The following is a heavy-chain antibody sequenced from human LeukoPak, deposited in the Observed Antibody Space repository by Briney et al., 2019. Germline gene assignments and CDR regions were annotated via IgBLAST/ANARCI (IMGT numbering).Heavy chain of an antibody. J-gene: IGHJ4*02. CDR3: ARGLLFDY. CDR1: GGPISSGGYS. Sequence: PSETLSLTCAVSGGPISSGGYSWSWIRQPPGKGLEWIGYIYHSGSTYYNPSLKSRVTISVDRSKNQFSLKLSSVTAADTAVYYCARGLLFDYWGQGTLVTVSS. CDR2: IYHSGST. V-gene: IGHV4-30-2*01.